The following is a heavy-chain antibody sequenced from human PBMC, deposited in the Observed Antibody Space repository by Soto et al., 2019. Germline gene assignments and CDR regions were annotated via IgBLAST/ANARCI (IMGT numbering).Heavy chain of an antibody. CDR2: IKPDGSAT. Sequence: EVQLVESGGGLVQPGGSLRLSCAVSGFTFGSYWMNWVRLIPGKGLEWVAYIKPDGSATYYVDSVKGRFTISRDNSKNTLYLQMNSLRAEDTAVYYCARDGGYGSGSREDYWGQGTLVTVSS. D-gene: IGHD3-10*01. J-gene: IGHJ4*02. V-gene: IGHV3-7*01. CDR3: ARDGGYGSGSREDY. CDR1: GFTFGSYW.